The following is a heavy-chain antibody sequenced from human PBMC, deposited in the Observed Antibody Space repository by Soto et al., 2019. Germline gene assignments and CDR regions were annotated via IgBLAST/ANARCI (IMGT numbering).Heavy chain of an antibody. CDR2: LIPLFGTT. CDR3: ARGPNWGYRFDS. Sequence: QVQLVQSGAEVKKPGSSVKVSCEASGGTFSGHAISWVRQAPGQGPEWMGGLIPLFGTTQHAQNFQGRLTITADKSTSTAYMELPSLRFEYTAMYYCARGPNWGYRFDSWGQGTLVTVSS. J-gene: IGHJ4*02. D-gene: IGHD7-27*01. V-gene: IGHV1-69*06. CDR1: GGTFSGHA.